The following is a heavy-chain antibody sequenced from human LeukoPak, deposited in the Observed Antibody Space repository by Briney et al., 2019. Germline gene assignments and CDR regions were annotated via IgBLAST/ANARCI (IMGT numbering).Heavy chain of an antibody. CDR1: GGSISSGSYY. CDR2: IYTSGST. D-gene: IGHD3-10*01. CDR3: ARAGLLLWFDELRYFDL. V-gene: IGHV4-61*02. Sequence: SETLSLTCTVSGGSISSGSYYWSWIRQPAGKGLEWIGRIYTSGSTTYNPSLKSRVTISVDTSKNQFSLKLSSVTAADTAVYYCARAGLLLWFDELRYFDLWGRGTLVTVSS. J-gene: IGHJ2*01.